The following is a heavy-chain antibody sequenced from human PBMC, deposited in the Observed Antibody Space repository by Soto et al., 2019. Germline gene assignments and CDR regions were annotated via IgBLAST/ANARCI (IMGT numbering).Heavy chain of an antibody. CDR3: APGLRYFDWLFPSVTYTYFAE. D-gene: IGHD3-9*01. J-gene: IGHJ4*02. CDR2: IYWDDDK. CDR1: GFSLSARGEG. V-gene: IGHV2-5*02. Sequence: SGPTLVNPTQTLTLTCTFSGFSLSARGEGVGGIRQPPGKTLEWLALIYWDDDKRYSPSLKSRLTITKDTSKNQVVRTMTNMAPVDTATYYCAPGLRYFDWLFPSVTYTYFAEWGQGPLVTVPS.